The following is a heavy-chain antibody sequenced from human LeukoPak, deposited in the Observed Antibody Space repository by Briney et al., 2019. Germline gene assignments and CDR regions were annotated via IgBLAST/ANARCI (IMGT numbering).Heavy chain of an antibody. Sequence: GASVKVSCKASGYTFTSYAMHWVRQAPGQRLEWMGWINAGNGNTKYSQEFQGRVTITRDTSASTAYMELSSLRSEDMAVYYCARENYDSSGYYYRSDAFDIWGQGTMVTVSS. CDR3: ARENYDSSGYYYRSDAFDI. D-gene: IGHD3-22*01. CDR2: INAGNGNT. V-gene: IGHV1-3*03. J-gene: IGHJ3*02. CDR1: GYTFTSYA.